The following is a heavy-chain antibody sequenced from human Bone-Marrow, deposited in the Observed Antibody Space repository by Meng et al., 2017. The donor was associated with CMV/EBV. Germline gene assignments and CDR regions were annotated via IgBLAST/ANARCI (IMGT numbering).Heavy chain of an antibody. J-gene: IGHJ4*02. CDR2: ISSSSSTI. D-gene: IGHD3-16*01. CDR1: GFTFSSYS. Sequence: GESLKISCAASGFTFSSYSMNWVRQAPGKGLEWVSYISSSSSTIYYADSVKGRFTISRDNFTNTLYLQMRSLRPEDTAVYYCARDRGRYFDNWGQGTLVTFSS. V-gene: IGHV3-48*01. CDR3: ARDRGRYFDN.